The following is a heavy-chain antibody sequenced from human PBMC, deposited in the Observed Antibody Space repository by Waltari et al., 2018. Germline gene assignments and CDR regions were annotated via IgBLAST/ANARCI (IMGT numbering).Heavy chain of an antibody. J-gene: IGHJ1*01. CDR3: ARSRPGYFQH. Sequence: QLQLQESGPGLVKPSETLSLTCTVSGGSISSSSYYWGWIRQPPGKGLEWIGSIYYSGRPYYNPSLKSRVTISVDTSKNQFSLKLSAVTAADTAVYYCARSRPGYFQHWGQGTLVTVSS. D-gene: IGHD6-13*01. CDR1: GGSISSSSYY. CDR2: IYYSGRP. V-gene: IGHV4-39*07.